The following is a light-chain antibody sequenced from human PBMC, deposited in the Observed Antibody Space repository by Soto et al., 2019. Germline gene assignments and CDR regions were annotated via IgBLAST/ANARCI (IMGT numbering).Light chain of an antibody. CDR1: ESVDDY. CDR2: EAP. Sequence: ESVLRQSPDTLSLSPGEGATLSCRAIESVDDYLAWYQQKPGQAPRLVIYEAPNRATGIPARFSGSGSGTDFTLTISSLEPEDFAIYYCQQRSNWPPPITFGQGTRLENK. CDR3: QQRSNWPPPIT. J-gene: IGKJ5*01. V-gene: IGKV3-11*01.